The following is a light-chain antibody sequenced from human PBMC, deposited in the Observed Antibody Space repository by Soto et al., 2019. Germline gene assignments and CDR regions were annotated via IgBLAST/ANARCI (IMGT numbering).Light chain of an antibody. CDR1: SSDVGGYNY. Sequence: QSALTQPPSVSGSPGQSVTISCTGISSDVGGYNYVSWYQQHPGKAPKLMIYEVNKRPSGVPDRFSGSKSGNTASLTVSGLQAEDEADYYCSSYAGSSNVFGTGTKVTVL. J-gene: IGLJ1*01. V-gene: IGLV2-8*01. CDR3: SSYAGSSNV. CDR2: EVN.